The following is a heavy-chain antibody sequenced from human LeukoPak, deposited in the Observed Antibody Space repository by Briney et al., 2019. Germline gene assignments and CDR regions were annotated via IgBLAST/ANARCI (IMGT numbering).Heavy chain of an antibody. CDR1: GFTFSSYW. V-gene: IGHV3-7*01. D-gene: IGHD3-3*01. CDR2: IKQDGSEK. Sequence: GGSLRLPCAASGFTFSSYWMSWVRQAPGKGLEWVANIKQDGSEKYYVDSVKGRFTISRDNAKNSLYLQMNSLRAEDTAVYYCARVFPYYDFWSGQPNYGMDVWGQGTTVTVSS. J-gene: IGHJ6*02. CDR3: ARVFPYYDFWSGQPNYGMDV.